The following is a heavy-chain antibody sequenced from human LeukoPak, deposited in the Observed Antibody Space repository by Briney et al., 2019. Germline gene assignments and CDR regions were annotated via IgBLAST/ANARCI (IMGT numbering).Heavy chain of an antibody. D-gene: IGHD1-1*01. J-gene: IGHJ4*02. CDR3: TRDWNDLDY. Sequence: GRPLRLSCAASGFIFSNYGMHWVRQAPGKGLEWVAVISYDGSNKYYADSVKGRFTISRDNSRNMLYLQMNSLRAEDTAVYYSTRDWNDLDYWGQGTLVTVSS. V-gene: IGHV3-30*03. CDR2: ISYDGSNK. CDR1: GFIFSNYG.